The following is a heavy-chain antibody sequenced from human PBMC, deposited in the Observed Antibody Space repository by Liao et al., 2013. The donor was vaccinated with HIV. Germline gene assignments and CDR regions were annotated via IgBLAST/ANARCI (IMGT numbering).Heavy chain of an antibody. J-gene: IGHJ1*01. D-gene: IGHD6-13*01. CDR2: FYISAHSATP. CDR3: ASERAAAVAEYVQH. Sequence: QVQLQESGPGLVKPSQTLALTCSVAGGSISGGTYHWSWIRQPAGRGLEWMGRFYISAHSATPTYKPSLRGRITISIDTSKNQFSLKLNSVTAADTAVYYCASERAAAVAEYVQHWGQGTLVTVSS. CDR1: GGSISGGTYH. V-gene: IGHV4-61*02.